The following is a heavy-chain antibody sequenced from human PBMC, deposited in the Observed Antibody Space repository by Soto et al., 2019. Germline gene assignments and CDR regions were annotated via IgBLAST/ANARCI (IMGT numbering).Heavy chain of an antibody. D-gene: IGHD6-19*01. J-gene: IGHJ4*02. Sequence: QITLKESGPTLVKPTQTLTLTCTFSGFSLSTSGVGVGWIRQPPGKALEWLALIYWDDDKRYSTSLKSSITITKDTSKNQVVLTMTNMDPVDTATYYCAHSPGGQWLATTGSGFDYWGQGTLVTVSS. CDR1: GFSLSTSGVG. CDR3: AHSPGGQWLATTGSGFDY. V-gene: IGHV2-5*02. CDR2: IYWDDDK.